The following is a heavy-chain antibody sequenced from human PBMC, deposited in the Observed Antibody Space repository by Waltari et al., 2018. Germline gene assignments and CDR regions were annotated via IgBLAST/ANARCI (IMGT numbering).Heavy chain of an antibody. Sequence: QVQLVQSGAEVKKPGSSVKVSCKASGGTFSSYAISWVRQAPGQGLEWMGGIIPIIGTANYAQKFQGRVTITTDESTSTAYMELSSLRSEDTAVYYCARGIAYYYDSSGPKVAFDIWGQGTMVTVSS. J-gene: IGHJ3*02. D-gene: IGHD3-22*01. CDR1: GGTFSSYA. V-gene: IGHV1-69*05. CDR2: IIPIIGTA. CDR3: ARGIAYYYDSSGPKVAFDI.